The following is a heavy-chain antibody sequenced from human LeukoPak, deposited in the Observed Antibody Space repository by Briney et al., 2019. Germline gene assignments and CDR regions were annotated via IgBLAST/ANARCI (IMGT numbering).Heavy chain of an antibody. CDR2: IRYDGSNK. CDR1: GFAFSSYG. Sequence: GGSLRLSCAASGFAFSSYGMHWVRQAPGKGLEWVAFIRYDGSNKYYADSVKGRFTISRDNSKNTLYLQMNSLRAEDTAVYYCAKLIAAAVNYYFDYWGQGTLVTVSS. V-gene: IGHV3-30*02. D-gene: IGHD6-13*01. CDR3: AKLIAAAVNYYFDY. J-gene: IGHJ4*02.